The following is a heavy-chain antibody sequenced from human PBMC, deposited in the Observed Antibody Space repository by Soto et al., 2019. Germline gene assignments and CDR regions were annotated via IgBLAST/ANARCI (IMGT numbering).Heavy chain of an antibody. CDR1: GFTFRYYA. Sequence: PGGSLRLSCAASGFTFRYYAMTWVRQAPEKGLEWVSAISGSGDTTYYADSVKGRFTISRDNSNNTLYLEMNSLRADDTAVYYCARRYGSGWNVDYWGQGTLVTVSS. CDR2: ISGSGDTT. D-gene: IGHD6-19*01. J-gene: IGHJ4*02. V-gene: IGHV3-23*01. CDR3: ARRYGSGWNVDY.